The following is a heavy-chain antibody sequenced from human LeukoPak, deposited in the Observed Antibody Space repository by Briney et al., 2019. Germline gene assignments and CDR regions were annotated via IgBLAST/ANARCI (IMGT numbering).Heavy chain of an antibody. CDR1: GYTFTSYG. CDR2: ISAYNGNT. Sequence: ASVKVSCKASGYTFTSYGISWVRQAPGQGLEWMGWISAYNGNTNHAQKLQGRVTMTTDTSTSTAYMELRSLRSDDTAVYYCARDLSSSWYDYYYYGMDVWGQGTTVTVSS. D-gene: IGHD6-13*01. J-gene: IGHJ6*02. V-gene: IGHV1-18*01. CDR3: ARDLSSSWYDYYYYGMDV.